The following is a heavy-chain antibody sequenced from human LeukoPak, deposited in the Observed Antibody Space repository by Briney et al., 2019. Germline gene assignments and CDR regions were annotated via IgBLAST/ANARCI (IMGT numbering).Heavy chain of an antibody. CDR2: IYYSGST. CDR3: ARDLLNSNYAHWYFDL. V-gene: IGHV4-30-4*01. J-gene: IGHJ2*01. Sequence: SQTLSLTCTVSGGSISSGDYYWSWTRQPPGKGLEWIGYIYYSGSTYYNPSLKSRVTISVDTSKNQFSLKLSSVTAADTAVYYCARDLLNSNYAHWYFDLWGRGTLVTVSS. CDR1: GGSISSGDYY. D-gene: IGHD4-4*01.